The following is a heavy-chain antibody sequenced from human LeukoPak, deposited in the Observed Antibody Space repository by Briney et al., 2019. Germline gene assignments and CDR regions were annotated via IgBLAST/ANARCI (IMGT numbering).Heavy chain of an antibody. CDR2: MNPNSGNT. CDR1: GYTFTSYD. Sequence: AASVKVSCKASGYTFTSYDINWVRQAPGQGLEWMGWMNPNSGNTGYAQKFQGRVTITRNTSISTAYMELSSLRSEDTAVYYCAGGRRITMVRGVIMPTKGYYYYMDVWGKGTTVTVSS. J-gene: IGHJ6*03. V-gene: IGHV1-8*03. D-gene: IGHD3-10*01. CDR3: AGGRRITMVRGVIMPTKGYYYYMDV.